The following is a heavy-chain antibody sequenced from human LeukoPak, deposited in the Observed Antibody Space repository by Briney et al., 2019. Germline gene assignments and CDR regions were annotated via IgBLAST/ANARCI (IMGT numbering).Heavy chain of an antibody. D-gene: IGHD4-17*01. CDR2: INHSGST. Sequence: PSETLSLTCAVYGGSFSGYYWSWIRQPPGKGLEWIGEINHSGSTNYNPSLKSRVTISVDTSKNQCSLKLSSVTAADTAVYYCASHTVTRRSAVDYWGQGTLVTVSS. CDR1: GGSFSGYY. CDR3: ASHTVTRRSAVDY. J-gene: IGHJ4*02. V-gene: IGHV4-34*01.